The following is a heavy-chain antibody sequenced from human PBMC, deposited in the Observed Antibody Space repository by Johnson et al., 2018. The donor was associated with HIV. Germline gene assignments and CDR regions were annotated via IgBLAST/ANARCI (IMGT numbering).Heavy chain of an antibody. V-gene: IGHV3-53*01. Sequence: EVQLVESGGGLIQPGGSLRLSCAASGFTVSSNYMSWVRQAPGKGLEWISGINWNGDSPGYADSVKGRFTISRDNGRNSLYLQMNSLRAEDTAVYYCARKGDAFDIWGQGTKVTVSS. J-gene: IGHJ3*02. CDR3: ARKGDAFDI. CDR2: INWNGDSP. CDR1: GFTVSSNY.